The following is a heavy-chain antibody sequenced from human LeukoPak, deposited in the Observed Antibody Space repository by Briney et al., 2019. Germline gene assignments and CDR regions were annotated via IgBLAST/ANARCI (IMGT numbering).Heavy chain of an antibody. D-gene: IGHD6-6*01. J-gene: IGHJ5*02. CDR2: ISSSSSYI. CDR3: ARSPKYSRHNWFDP. V-gene: IGHV3-21*01. Sequence: PGGSLRLSCAASGFTFSSYSMNWVRQAPGKGLEWVSSISSSSSYIYYADSVKGRFTISRDNAKNSLYLQMNSLRAEDTAVYYCARSPKYSRHNWFDPWGQGTLVTVSS. CDR1: GFTFSSYS.